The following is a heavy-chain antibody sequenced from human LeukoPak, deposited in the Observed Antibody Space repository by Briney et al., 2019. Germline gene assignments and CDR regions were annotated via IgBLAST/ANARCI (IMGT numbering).Heavy chain of an antibody. CDR2: IYYSGST. CDR3: ARRFAYGSVYFDY. Sequence: EASETLSLTCTVSGGSISSYYWSWIRQPPGKGLEWIGYIYYSGSTNYNPSLKSRVTISVDTSKNQFSLKLSSVTAADTAVYYCARRFAYGSVYFDYWGQGTLVTVSS. D-gene: IGHD3-10*01. CDR1: GGSISSYY. V-gene: IGHV4-59*08. J-gene: IGHJ4*02.